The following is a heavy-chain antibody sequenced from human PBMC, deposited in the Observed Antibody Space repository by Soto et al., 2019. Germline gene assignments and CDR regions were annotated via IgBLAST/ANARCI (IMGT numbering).Heavy chain of an antibody. Sequence: QVQLVQSGAEVKKPGASVKVSCKASGYTFTSYYMHWVRQAPGQGLEWMGIINPSGGSTSYAQKFQGRVTMTRDTSTSTVYMELSSLRSEDTAVHYCARGNVLLRFGELSGDWFDPWGQGTLVTVSS. CDR2: INPSGGST. D-gene: IGHD3-10*01. CDR3: ARGNVLLRFGELSGDWFDP. CDR1: GYTFTSYY. J-gene: IGHJ5*02. V-gene: IGHV1-46*03.